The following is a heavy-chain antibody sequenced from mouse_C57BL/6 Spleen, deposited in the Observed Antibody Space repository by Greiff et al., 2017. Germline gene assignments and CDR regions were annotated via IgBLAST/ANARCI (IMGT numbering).Heavy chain of an antibody. CDR3: ARSGGSSYLDY. V-gene: IGHV1-19*01. CDR2: INPYNGGT. Sequence: EVQLQQSGPVLVKPGASVKMSCKASGYTFTDYYMNWVKQSHGKSLEWIGVINPYNGGTSYNQKFKGKATLTVDKSSSTAYMELNSLTSEDSAVYYCARSGGSSYLDYWGQGTTLTVSS. J-gene: IGHJ2*01. CDR1: GYTFTDYY. D-gene: IGHD1-1*01.